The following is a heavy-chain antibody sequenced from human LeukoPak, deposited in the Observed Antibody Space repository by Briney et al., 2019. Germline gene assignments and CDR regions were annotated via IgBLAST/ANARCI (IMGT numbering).Heavy chain of an antibody. CDR1: GFTFSSYA. CDR2: INSDGSST. V-gene: IGHV3-74*01. D-gene: IGHD3-10*01. J-gene: IGHJ3*02. Sequence: PGGSLRLSCAASGFTFSSYAMNWVRQAPGKGLVWVSRINSDGSSTSYADSVKGRFTISRDNAKNTLYLQMNSLRAEDTAVYYCARGRMVRGVIPRTFDIWGQGTMVTVSS. CDR3: ARGRMVRGVIPRTFDI.